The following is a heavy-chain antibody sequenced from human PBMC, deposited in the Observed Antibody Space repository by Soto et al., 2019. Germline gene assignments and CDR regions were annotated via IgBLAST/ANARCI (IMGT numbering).Heavy chain of an antibody. Sequence: QPGGSLRLSCAASGFTFSSYAMSWVRQAPGKGLGWVSAISGSGGSTYYADSVKGRFTISRDNSKNTLYLQMNSLRAEDTAVYYCAKDPSYDSAGYFDYWGQGTLVTVSS. D-gene: IGHD3-22*01. CDR1: GFTFSSYA. J-gene: IGHJ4*02. V-gene: IGHV3-23*01. CDR3: AKDPSYDSAGYFDY. CDR2: ISGSGGST.